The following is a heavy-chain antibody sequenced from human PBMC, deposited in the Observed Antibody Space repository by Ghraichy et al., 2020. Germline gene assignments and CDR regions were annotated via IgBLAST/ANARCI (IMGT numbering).Heavy chain of an antibody. CDR1: GGSISTHY. Sequence: SETLSLTCIASGGSISTHYWSWIRQPPGKGLEWIAYIYYSGTNNYNPSFKSRVTISVDKSNNHSTLKLISVTSADTAVYYCARGVQWLVEASAFVICGQGTMVSVSS. D-gene: IGHD6-19*01. CDR2: IYYSGTN. V-gene: IGHV4-59*11. CDR3: ARGVQWLVEASAFVI. J-gene: IGHJ3*02.